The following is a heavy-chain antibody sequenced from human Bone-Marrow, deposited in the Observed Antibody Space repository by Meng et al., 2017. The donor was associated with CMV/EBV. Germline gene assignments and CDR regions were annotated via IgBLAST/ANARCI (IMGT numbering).Heavy chain of an antibody. Sequence: QGQLVQSGAEVKKPGSSVKVSCKASGGTFSSYAISWVRQAPGQGLEWMGGIIPIFGTANYAQKFQGRVTITADESTSTAYMELRSLRSDDTAVYYCARGGQQLVLGHFDYWGQGTLVTVSS. J-gene: IGHJ4*02. CDR2: IIPIFGTA. CDR3: ARGGQQLVLGHFDY. CDR1: GGTFSSYA. D-gene: IGHD6-13*01. V-gene: IGHV1-69*01.